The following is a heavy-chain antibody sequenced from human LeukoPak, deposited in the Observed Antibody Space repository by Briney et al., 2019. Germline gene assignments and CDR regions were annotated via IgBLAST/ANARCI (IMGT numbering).Heavy chain of an antibody. J-gene: IGHJ4*02. CDR2: LSGSGYNT. D-gene: IGHD6-13*01. CDR1: GFTFSSHA. CDR3: AKDFPQQYH. Sequence: AGGSLRLSCAASGFTFSSHALSWVRQAPGKGLEWVSSLSGSGYNTYYADSVKGRFTISRDNSKNTLYLQMNSLRAEDTAVYYCAKDFPQQYHWGQGTLVTVSS. V-gene: IGHV3-23*01.